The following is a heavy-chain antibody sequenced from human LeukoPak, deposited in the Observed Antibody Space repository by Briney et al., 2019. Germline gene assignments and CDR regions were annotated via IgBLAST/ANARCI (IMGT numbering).Heavy chain of an antibody. CDR3: ASYDYGGRDAFDI. CDR2: IYYSGST. D-gene: IGHD4/OR15-4a*01. CDR1: GGSIRSYY. J-gene: IGHJ3*02. Sequence: SETLSLTCTVSGGSIRSYYWGWIRQPPGKGLEWIGYIYYSGSTNYNPSLKSRVTISVDTSKNQFSLKLSSVTAADTAVYYCASYDYGGRDAFDIWGQGTMVTVSS. V-gene: IGHV4-59*01.